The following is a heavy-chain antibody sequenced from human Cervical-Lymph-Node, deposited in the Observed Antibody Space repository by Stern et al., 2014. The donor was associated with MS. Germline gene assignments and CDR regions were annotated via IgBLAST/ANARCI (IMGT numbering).Heavy chain of an antibody. V-gene: IGHV4-61*02. D-gene: IGHD3-9*01. CDR3: ARDCRLRYFDNYGMDV. J-gene: IGHJ6*02. CDR2: IYTSGST. Sequence: QVQLQESGPGLVKPSQTLSLTCTVSGGSISSGSYYWSWIRQPAGKGREWIGRIYTSGSTNYTPPLKSRVTISVDTSKTQFSLKLSSVTAADTAVYYCARDCRLRYFDNYGMDVWGQGTTVTVSS. CDR1: GGSISSGSYY.